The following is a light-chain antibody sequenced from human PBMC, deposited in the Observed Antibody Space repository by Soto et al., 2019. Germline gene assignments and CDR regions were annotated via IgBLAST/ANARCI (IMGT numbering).Light chain of an antibody. Sequence: EFVWTQAPGTLSFSPGEIATLSCRASQTVRNNYLAWYQQKPGQAPRLLIYDASSRATGIPDRFSGGGSGTDFTLTISRLEPEDFAVYYCQQFSSYPLTFGGGTKVDIK. J-gene: IGKJ4*01. CDR1: QTVRNNY. CDR3: QQFSSYPLT. CDR2: DAS. V-gene: IGKV3-20*01.